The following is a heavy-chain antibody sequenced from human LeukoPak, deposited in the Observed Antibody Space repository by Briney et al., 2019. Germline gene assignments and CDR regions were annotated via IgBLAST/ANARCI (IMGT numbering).Heavy chain of an antibody. D-gene: IGHD3-22*01. CDR3: ARQAFRWLPTLPFDP. J-gene: IGHJ5*02. CDR2: IYYSGST. CDR1: GGSISSSSYY. V-gene: IGHV4-39*01. Sequence: SETLSLTCTVSGGSISSSSYYWGWIRQPPGKGLEWIGSIYYSGSTYYNPSLKSRVTISVDTSKNQFSLKLSSVTAADTAVYYCARQAFRWLPTLPFDPWGQGTLVTVSS.